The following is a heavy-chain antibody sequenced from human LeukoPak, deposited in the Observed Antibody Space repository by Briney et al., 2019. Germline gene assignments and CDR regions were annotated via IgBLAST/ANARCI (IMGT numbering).Heavy chain of an antibody. Sequence: PSETLSLTCAVYGGSFSGYYWSWIRQPPGKGLEWIGEINHSGSTNYNPSLKSRVTISVDTSKNQFSLKLSSVTAEDTAVYYCARVGTVVHFDYWGQGTLVTVSS. CDR1: GGSFSGYY. CDR2: INHSGST. V-gene: IGHV4-34*01. J-gene: IGHJ4*02. CDR3: ARVGTVVHFDY. D-gene: IGHD4-23*01.